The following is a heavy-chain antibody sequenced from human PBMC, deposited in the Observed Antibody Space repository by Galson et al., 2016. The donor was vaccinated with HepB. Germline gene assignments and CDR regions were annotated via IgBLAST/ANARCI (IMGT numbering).Heavy chain of an antibody. CDR1: GVSISSGGYY. CDR3: ARERPLLCFDY. V-gene: IGHV4-31*03. CDR2: IYYSGST. D-gene: IGHD3-10*02. Sequence: TLSLTCTVSGVSISSGGYYWSWIRQHPGKGLEFIGYIYYSGSTYYNPSLKSRVPISADTSKNQFSLKLNSVTAADTAVYYCARERPLLCFDYWGQGTLVTVSS. J-gene: IGHJ4*02.